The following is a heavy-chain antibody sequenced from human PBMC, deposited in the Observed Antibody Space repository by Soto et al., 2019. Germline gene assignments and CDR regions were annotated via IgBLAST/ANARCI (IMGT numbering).Heavy chain of an antibody. J-gene: IGHJ5*02. CDR2: ISYDGSNK. CDR3: ERVQFYHDSSGGRFDT. Sequence: GGSLRLSCAASGFTFSSYAMHWVRQAPGKGLEWVAVISYDGSNKYYADSVKGRFTISRDNSKNTLYLQMNSLRAEDTAVYYCERVQFYHDSSGGRFDTWGQGTLVTVSS. CDR1: GFTFSSYA. V-gene: IGHV3-30-3*01. D-gene: IGHD3-22*01.